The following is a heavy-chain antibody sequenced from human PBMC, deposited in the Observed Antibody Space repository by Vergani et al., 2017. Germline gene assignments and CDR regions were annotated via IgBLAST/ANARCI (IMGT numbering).Heavy chain of an antibody. J-gene: IGHJ4*02. V-gene: IGHV3-33*01. CDR2: IWYDGSNK. CDR3: ARDISDHYFDY. Sequence: QVQLVESGGGVVQPGRSLRLSCAASGFTFSSYGMHWVRKAPGKGLEWVAVIWYDGSNKYYADSVKGRFTISRDNSKNTLYLQMNSLRAEDTAVYYCARDISDHYFDYWGQGTLVTVSS. CDR1: GFTFSSYG.